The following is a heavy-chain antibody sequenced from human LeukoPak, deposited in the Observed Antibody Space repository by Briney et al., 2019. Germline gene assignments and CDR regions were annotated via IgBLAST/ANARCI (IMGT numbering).Heavy chain of an antibody. J-gene: IGHJ4*02. CDR2: ISGSGGST. CDR3: AKSSYYDSSGYYREYYFDY. Sequence: GGSLRLSCAASGFTFSSYALNWVRQAPGKGLEWVSAISGSGGSTNYADSVKGRVTVSRDNSKSTLYLQMNSLRAEDTAVYYCAKSSYYDSSGYYREYYFDYWGQGTLVTVSS. V-gene: IGHV3-23*01. CDR1: GFTFSSYA. D-gene: IGHD3-22*01.